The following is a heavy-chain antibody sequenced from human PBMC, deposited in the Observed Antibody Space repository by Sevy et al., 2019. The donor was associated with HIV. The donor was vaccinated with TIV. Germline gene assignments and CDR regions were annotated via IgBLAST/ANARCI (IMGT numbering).Heavy chain of an antibody. CDR2: INPNSGGT. CDR3: ARPNGGPTYYYDSSGYYPLHDAFDI. D-gene: IGHD3-22*01. V-gene: IGHV1-2*06. J-gene: IGHJ3*02. CDR1: GYTFTGYY. Sequence: ASVKVSCKASGYTFTGYYMHWVRQAPGQGLEWMGRINPNSGGTNYAQKFQGRVTMTRDTSISTAYMELGRLRSDDTAGYYCARPNGGPTYYYDSSGYYPLHDAFDIWGQGTMVTVSS.